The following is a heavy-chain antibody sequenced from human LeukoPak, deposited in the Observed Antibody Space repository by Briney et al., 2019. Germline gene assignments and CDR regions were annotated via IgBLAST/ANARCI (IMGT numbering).Heavy chain of an antibody. CDR2: INHSGST. Sequence: PSETLSLTCAVYGGSFSGYYWSWIRQPPGKGLEWIGEINHSGSTNYNPSLKSRVTISVDTSKNQVSLKLSSVTAADTAVYYCARGSTLYDYVWGSYRTGYYFDYWGQGTLVTVSS. D-gene: IGHD3-16*02. CDR1: GGSFSGYY. CDR3: ARGSTLYDYVWGSYRTGYYFDY. V-gene: IGHV4-34*01. J-gene: IGHJ4*02.